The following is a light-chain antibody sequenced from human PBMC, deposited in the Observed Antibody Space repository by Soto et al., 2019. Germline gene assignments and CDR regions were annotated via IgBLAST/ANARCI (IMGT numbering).Light chain of an antibody. V-gene: IGLV1-44*01. CDR1: SLNIGTYN. Sequence: QSVRTQPTSASGTPGQRVTISCSGSSLNIGTYNVNWYQQLPGTAPKLLVYSNDQRPSGVPDRFSGSKSGTSASLAISGLQSEDEADYYCAAWDDSLNSYVFGIGTKVTVL. CDR3: AAWDDSLNSYV. CDR2: SND. J-gene: IGLJ1*01.